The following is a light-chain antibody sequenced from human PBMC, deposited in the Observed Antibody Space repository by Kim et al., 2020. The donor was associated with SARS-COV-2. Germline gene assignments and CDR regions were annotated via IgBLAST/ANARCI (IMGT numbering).Light chain of an antibody. Sequence: QSALTQPASVSGSPGQSITISCTGTSSDVGVYNPISWYQQRPGKAPILMIYEVTKRPSGVSNHFSVSKSGNTASLTISELQPEDEADYYCFSFAAPHCNSFVFGSGTKVTVL. CDR1: SSDVGVYNP. J-gene: IGLJ1*01. V-gene: IGLV2-23*02. CDR2: EVT. CDR3: FSFAAPHCNSFV.